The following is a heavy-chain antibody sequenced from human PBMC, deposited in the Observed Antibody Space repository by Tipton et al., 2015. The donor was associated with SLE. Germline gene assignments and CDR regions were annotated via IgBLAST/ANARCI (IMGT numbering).Heavy chain of an antibody. D-gene: IGHD2-15*01. CDR3: VKSVVVVSPGDYYYYMDV. CDR1: GFIFSSYA. J-gene: IGHJ6*03. V-gene: IGHV3-23*03. Sequence: SLRLSCAASGFIFSSYAMSWVRQAPGKGLEWIAVIYGGAHNTFYADSVKGRFTISRDDSKDTLYLQMNSLRVADTAVYYCVKSVVVVSPGDYYYYMDVWGKGTTVTVSS. CDR2: IYGGAHNT.